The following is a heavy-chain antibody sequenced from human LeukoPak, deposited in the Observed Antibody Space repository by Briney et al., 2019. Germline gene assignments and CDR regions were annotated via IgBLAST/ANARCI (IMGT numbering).Heavy chain of an antibody. CDR1: GGTFSSYA. CDR2: IVPIFGTA. D-gene: IGHD1-26*01. V-gene: IGHV1-69*13. J-gene: IGHJ4*02. Sequence: SVKVSCKASGGTFSSYAISWVRQAPGQGLEWMGGIVPIFGTANYAQKFQGRVTITADESTSTAYMELSSLRSEDTAVYYCATDVSGSYWGYFDYWGQGTLVTVSS. CDR3: ATDVSGSYWGYFDY.